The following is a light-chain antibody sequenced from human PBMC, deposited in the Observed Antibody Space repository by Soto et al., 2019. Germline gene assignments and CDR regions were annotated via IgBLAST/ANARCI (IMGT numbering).Light chain of an antibody. J-gene: IGKJ1*01. CDR1: QSISIW. Sequence: DIHMTQSPSTLSASVGDRVTITCRASQSISIWLAWYQQKPGRAPNLLIYGTSSLESGVPSRFSGSGSGTKFTLTISSLQPDDFATYYCQHYNDYSWTFGQGTKVEIK. CDR3: QHYNDYSWT. CDR2: GTS. V-gene: IGKV1-5*03.